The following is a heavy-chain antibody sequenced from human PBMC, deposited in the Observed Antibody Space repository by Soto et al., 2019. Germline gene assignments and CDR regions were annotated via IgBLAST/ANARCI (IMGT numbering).Heavy chain of an antibody. J-gene: IGHJ4*02. Sequence: QVQLQESGPGLVKPSQTLSLTCTVSGGSISSGGYYWSWIRQHPGKGLEWIGYIYYSGSTYYNPSPKSRVTISVDTSKNQFSLKLSSVTGADTAVYYCARDQYGSGSYDYWGQGTLVTVSS. CDR3: ARDQYGSGSYDY. CDR2: IYYSGST. D-gene: IGHD3-10*01. CDR1: GGSISSGGYY. V-gene: IGHV4-31*03.